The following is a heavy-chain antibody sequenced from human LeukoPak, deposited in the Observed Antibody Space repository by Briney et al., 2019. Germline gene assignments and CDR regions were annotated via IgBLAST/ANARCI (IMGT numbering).Heavy chain of an antibody. V-gene: IGHV3-23*01. Sequence: GGSLRLSCAASGFTFSSYAMSWVRQAPGKGPEWVSAISGSGGSTYYADSVKGRFTISRDNSKNTLYLQMNSLRAEDTAVYYCAKGSVLRYFDWFVDYYYGMDVWGQGTTVTVSS. D-gene: IGHD3-9*01. J-gene: IGHJ6*02. CDR2: ISGSGGST. CDR1: GFTFSSYA. CDR3: AKGSVLRYFDWFVDYYYGMDV.